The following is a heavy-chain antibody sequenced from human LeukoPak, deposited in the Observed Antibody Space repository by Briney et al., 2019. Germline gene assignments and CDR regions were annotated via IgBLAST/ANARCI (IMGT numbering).Heavy chain of an antibody. CDR3: ARGYRGYCSGGSCYGVDY. CDR2: IYYSGST. J-gene: IGHJ4*02. CDR1: GGSISSYY. Sequence: SETLSLTCTVSGGSISSYYWSWIRQPPGKGLEWIGYIYYSGSTNYNPSLKSRVTISVDTSKNQFSLKLSSVTAADTAVYYCARGYRGYCSGGSCYGVDYWGQGTLVTVSS. D-gene: IGHD2-15*01. V-gene: IGHV4-59*01.